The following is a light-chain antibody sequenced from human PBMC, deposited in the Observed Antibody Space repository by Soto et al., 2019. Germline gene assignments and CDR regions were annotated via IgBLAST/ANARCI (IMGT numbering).Light chain of an antibody. CDR3: HQRQSWPRT. CDR1: QYINTR. Sequence: EIVLTQSPATLSSFPGYIVTLSFRASQYINTRLAWYQHKPGQAPRLLIYLTSNRAAGIPARFSGSGSETDFTLTISDVEPEDFAVYYCHQRQSWPRTFGQGTKVDIK. V-gene: IGKV3-11*01. J-gene: IGKJ1*01. CDR2: LTS.